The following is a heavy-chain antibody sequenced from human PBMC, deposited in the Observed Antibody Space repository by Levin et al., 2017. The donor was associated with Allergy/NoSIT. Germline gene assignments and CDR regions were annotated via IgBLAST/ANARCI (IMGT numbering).Heavy chain of an antibody. CDR2: IDHSGNT. CDR1: GGSISSSHW. Sequence: NSGGSLRLSCAVSGGSISSSHWWSWVRQPPGKGLEWVGEIDHSGNTNYNSSLKSRVTISVDTSKNQFSLRLSSVTAADTAVYYCVRDHGDYDGSGYYFDYWGQGTLVTVSS. J-gene: IGHJ4*02. D-gene: IGHD3-22*01. V-gene: IGHV4-4*02. CDR3: VRDHGDYDGSGYYFDY.